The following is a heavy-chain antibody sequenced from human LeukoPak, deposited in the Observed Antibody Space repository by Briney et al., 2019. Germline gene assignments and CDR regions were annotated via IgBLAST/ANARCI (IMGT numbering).Heavy chain of an antibody. V-gene: IGHV1-69*05. CDR2: IIPIFGTA. CDR3: ASNGPGAFDI. CDR1: GGTFSSYA. J-gene: IGHJ3*02. Sequence: ASVKVSCKASGGTFSSYAISWVRQAPGQGLEWMGRIIPIFGTANYAQKFQGRVTITTDESTSTAYMELSSPRSEDTAVYYCASNGPGAFDIWGQGTMVTVSS.